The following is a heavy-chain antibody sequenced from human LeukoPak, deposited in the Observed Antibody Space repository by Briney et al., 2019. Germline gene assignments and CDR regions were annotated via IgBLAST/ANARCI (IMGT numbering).Heavy chain of an antibody. Sequence: GGSLRLSCAASGFTFSSYTMHWVRQAPGKGLEWVAVISYDGSNKYYADSVKGRFTISRDNSKNTLYLQMNSLRAEDTAVYYCARLTPDYGDYSPFDYWGQGTLVTVSS. V-gene: IGHV3-30-3*01. CDR3: ARLTPDYGDYSPFDY. CDR2: ISYDGSNK. J-gene: IGHJ4*02. D-gene: IGHD4-17*01. CDR1: GFTFSSYT.